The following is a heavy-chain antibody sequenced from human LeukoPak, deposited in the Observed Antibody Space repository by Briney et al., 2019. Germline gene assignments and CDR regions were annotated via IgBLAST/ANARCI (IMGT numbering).Heavy chain of an antibody. CDR2: FYTGGDK. Sequence: GGSLRLPCAVSGFSVSDKYMSWVRQAPGKGLEWVSVFYTGGDKYYAAFVKGRFTISRDNSNNMVFLQMNSLTVEDTALYYRAGGQMFTSGGFDNWGQGTLVTVSS. J-gene: IGHJ4*02. CDR3: AGGQMFTSGGFDN. V-gene: IGHV3-53*01. D-gene: IGHD6-19*01. CDR1: GFSVSDKY.